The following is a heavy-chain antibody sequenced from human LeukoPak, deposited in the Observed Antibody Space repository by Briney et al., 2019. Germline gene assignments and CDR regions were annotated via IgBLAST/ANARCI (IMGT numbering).Heavy chain of an antibody. CDR2: IIPIFGIA. V-gene: IGHV1-69*04. CDR1: GGTLSSYA. J-gene: IGHJ4*02. CDR3: ARERQMATISPLVY. D-gene: IGHD5-24*01. Sequence: SVRVSCTASGGTLSSYAISWVRQAPRQGLGWMGRIIPIFGIANYAQKFQGRVTITADKSTSTAYMELSSLSSEDTAVYYRARERQMATISPLVYWGQGTLVTVSS.